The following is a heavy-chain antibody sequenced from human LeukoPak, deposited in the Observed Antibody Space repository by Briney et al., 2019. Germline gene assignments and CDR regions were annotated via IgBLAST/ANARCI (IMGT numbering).Heavy chain of an antibody. CDR3: ARSRDGYNSYWFDP. V-gene: IGHV4-59*01. Sequence: SETLFLTCTVSGGSISGYYWSWIRQPPGKGLEWIGYVYYSGSSNYNSSLKSRVTISVDTSKNQFSLKLNSVTAADTAFYYCARSRDGYNSYWFDPWGQGTLVTVSS. CDR2: VYYSGSS. CDR1: GGSISGYY. J-gene: IGHJ5*02. D-gene: IGHD5-24*01.